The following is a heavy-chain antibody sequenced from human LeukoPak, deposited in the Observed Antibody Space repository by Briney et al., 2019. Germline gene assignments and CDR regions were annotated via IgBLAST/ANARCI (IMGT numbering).Heavy chain of an antibody. D-gene: IGHD6-6*01. V-gene: IGHV3-30-3*01. CDR1: GFTFSSYA. CDR3: AREGSSDYFDY. CDR2: ISYDGSNK. Sequence: GGSLRLSCAASGFTFSSYAMHWVRQAPGKGLEWVAVISYDGSNKYYADSVKDRFTISRDNSKNTLYLQMNSLRAEDTAVYYCAREGSSDYFDYWGQGTLVTVSS. J-gene: IGHJ4*02.